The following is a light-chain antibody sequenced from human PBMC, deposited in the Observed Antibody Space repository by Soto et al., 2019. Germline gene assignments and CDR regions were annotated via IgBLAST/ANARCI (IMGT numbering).Light chain of an antibody. J-gene: IGLJ1*01. CDR2: EVS. V-gene: IGLV2-14*01. Sequence: QSALTQPASVSGSPGQSITISCTGTSSDVGRYNYVSWYQQHPGKAPKLMIYEVSNRPSGVSDRFSGSKSGNTASLTISGLQAEDESDYYCSSYTRSTHYVFRTGTKVTVL. CDR3: SSYTRSTHYV. CDR1: SSDVGRYNY.